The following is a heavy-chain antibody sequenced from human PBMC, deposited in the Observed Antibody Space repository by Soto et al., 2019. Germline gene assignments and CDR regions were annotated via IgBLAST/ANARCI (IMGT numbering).Heavy chain of an antibody. CDR2: IITFFKAT. D-gene: IGHD3-16*01. CDR3: ARDVSLNYYDGTFSYYAMDV. V-gene: IGHV1-69*01. CDR1: GDTFSSQA. Sequence: QVQLVQSGAEVRKPGSSVKVSCKASGDTFSSQAISWVRQAPGQGLEWMGGIITFFKATNYAQKFQGRVTITADDSTSTAYMDLYSTRSEDTAVYYCARDVSLNYYDGTFSYYAMDVWGQGTTVTVSS. J-gene: IGHJ6*02.